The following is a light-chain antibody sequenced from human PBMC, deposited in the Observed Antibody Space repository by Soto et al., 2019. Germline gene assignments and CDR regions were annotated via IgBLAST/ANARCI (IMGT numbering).Light chain of an antibody. CDR1: QSVSNNY. V-gene: IGKV3-20*01. CDR2: GAS. Sequence: EIVLTQSLDTLSLSPGESATLSCRASQSVSNNYLAWYQQKPGQAPRLLIYGASNRATGIPDRFSGSGSGTDFTLTISRLEPEDFAVYYCQQYGRSGTFGQGTKVDIK. CDR3: QQYGRSGT. J-gene: IGKJ1*01.